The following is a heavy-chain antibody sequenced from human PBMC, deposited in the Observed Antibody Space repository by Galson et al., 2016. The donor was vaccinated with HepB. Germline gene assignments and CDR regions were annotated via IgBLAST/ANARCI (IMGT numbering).Heavy chain of an antibody. CDR2: ISFHGVDQ. D-gene: IGHD3-10*01. Sequence: SLRLSCAASGFTFSNYGMHWLRLAPGKGLEWVTTISFHGVDQFYADSVRGRFTISRDNTKNSLYMQMNRLRAEDTAVYYCARGGASERYPMDVWGQGTTVTVSS. J-gene: IGHJ6*02. CDR3: ARGGASERYPMDV. V-gene: IGHV3-30*03. CDR1: GFTFSNYG.